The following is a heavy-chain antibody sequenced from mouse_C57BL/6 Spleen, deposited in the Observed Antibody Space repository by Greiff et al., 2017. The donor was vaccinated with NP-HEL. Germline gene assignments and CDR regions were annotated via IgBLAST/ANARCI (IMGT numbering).Heavy chain of an antibody. Sequence: EVQLQQSGPELVKPGASVKMSCKASGYTFTDYNMHWVKQSHGKSLEWIGYINPNNGGTSYNQKFKGKATLTVHKSSRTAYMERRSLTSEDSAVYYCARNPSITTVVDYAMDYWGQGTSVTVSS. CDR2: INPNNGGT. D-gene: IGHD1-1*01. J-gene: IGHJ4*01. V-gene: IGHV1-22*01. CDR1: GYTFTDYN. CDR3: ARNPSITTVVDYAMDY.